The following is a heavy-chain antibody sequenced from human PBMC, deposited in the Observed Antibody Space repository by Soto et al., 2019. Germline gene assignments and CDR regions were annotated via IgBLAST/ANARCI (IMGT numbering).Heavy chain of an antibody. J-gene: IGHJ3*02. Sequence: EVQLVESGGGLVKPGGSLRLSCAASGFTFSSYSMNWVRQAPGKGLEWVSSISSSSSYIYYADSVKGRFTISRDNAXXSLYLQMNSLRAEDRAVYYCARESDTAMVTDAFDIWGQGTMVTVSS. CDR1: GFTFSSYS. CDR3: ARESDTAMVTDAFDI. D-gene: IGHD5-18*01. V-gene: IGHV3-21*01. CDR2: ISSSSSYI.